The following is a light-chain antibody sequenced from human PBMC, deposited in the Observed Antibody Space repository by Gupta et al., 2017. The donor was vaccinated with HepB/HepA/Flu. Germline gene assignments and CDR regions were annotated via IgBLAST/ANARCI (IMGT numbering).Light chain of an antibody. Sequence: QSVLTQPPSASGTPGQRVTISCSGSSSNIGSNTVNWYQQLPGTAPKLLIYSNNLRPSGVPDRVSGSKSGTSASLAISGLQSEDEADDYCAEWDDSLKAQFGGGTKLTVL. V-gene: IGLV1-44*01. CDR2: SNN. CDR1: SSNIGSNT. CDR3: AEWDDSLKAQ. J-gene: IGLJ2*01.